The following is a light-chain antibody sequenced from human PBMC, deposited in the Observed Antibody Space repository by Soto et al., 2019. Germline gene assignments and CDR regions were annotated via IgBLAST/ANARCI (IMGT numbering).Light chain of an antibody. CDR2: STN. V-gene: IGLV8-61*01. Sequence: QTVVTQEPSLSVSPGGTVTLTCGLSSGSVSTTSYPSWYQQTPGQAPRTLIYSTNTRSSGVPDRFYGSIVGNKAVLTITGAQGEGECYYYCVLYMGSGISVFGGGTQLTVL. CDR1: SGSVSTTSY. J-gene: IGLJ7*01. CDR3: VLYMGSGISV.